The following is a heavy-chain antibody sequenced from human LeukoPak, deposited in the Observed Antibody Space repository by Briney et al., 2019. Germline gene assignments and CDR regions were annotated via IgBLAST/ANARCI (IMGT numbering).Heavy chain of an antibody. CDR2: ISTSSTTI. J-gene: IGHJ4*02. Sequence: GGPLRLSCAVSGFTFSTYSMNWVRQAPGKGLEWVSYISTSSTTIYYADSVQGRFTISRDNAKNSLYLQINSLRDEDTAVYYCAREPTYYFGSGTYSLDYWGQGPLVTVSS. D-gene: IGHD3-10*01. CDR3: AREPTYYFGSGTYSLDY. V-gene: IGHV3-48*02. CDR1: GFTFSTYS.